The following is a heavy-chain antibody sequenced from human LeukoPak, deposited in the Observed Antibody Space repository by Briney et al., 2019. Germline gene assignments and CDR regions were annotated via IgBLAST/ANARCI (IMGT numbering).Heavy chain of an antibody. D-gene: IGHD2-8*02. Sequence: GGSLRLSCAASGFIFSSYAMSWVRQAPGKGLEWVSVISYSGDSTYYADSVRGRFTISRDNSKNTLYLELNGLRAEDTAIYYCAKTANNGWWSYDYWGQGTLVTVSS. J-gene: IGHJ4*02. CDR2: ISYSGDST. V-gene: IGHV3-23*01. CDR1: GFIFSSYA. CDR3: AKTANNGWWSYDY.